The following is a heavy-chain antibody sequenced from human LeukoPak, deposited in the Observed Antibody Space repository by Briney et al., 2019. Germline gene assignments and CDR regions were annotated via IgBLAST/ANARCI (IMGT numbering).Heavy chain of an antibody. CDR1: GCTFTGYY. Sequence: ASVKVSCKASGCTFTGYYMHWVRQAPGQGLEWMGWINPNSGGTNYAQKFQGWVTMTRDTSISTAYMELSRLRSDDTAVYYCARDFLRGSGSYYFDYWGQGTLVTVSS. J-gene: IGHJ4*02. V-gene: IGHV1-2*04. CDR3: ARDFLRGSGSYYFDY. CDR2: INPNSGGT. D-gene: IGHD3-10*01.